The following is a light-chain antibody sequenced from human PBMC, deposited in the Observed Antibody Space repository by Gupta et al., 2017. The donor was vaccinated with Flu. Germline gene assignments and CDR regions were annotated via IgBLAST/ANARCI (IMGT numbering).Light chain of an antibody. CDR1: QSISTM. J-gene: IGKJ1*01. CDR3: QQNNWWPPRT. CDR2: GAS. Sequence: EILMTQSPVSLSVSPGERADIPCRASQSISTMLDWYQQKPGQGPRFLIYGASTRDTGVPARFSGSGIGTELALTISSRQTEDFAVSYCQQNNWWPPRTFGQGTKVEIK. V-gene: IGKV3-15*01.